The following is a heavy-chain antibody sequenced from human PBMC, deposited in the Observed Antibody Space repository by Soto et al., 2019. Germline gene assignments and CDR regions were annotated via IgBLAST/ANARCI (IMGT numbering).Heavy chain of an antibody. J-gene: IGHJ3*02. CDR1: GDTVTVCQ. CDR2: IVPNTGGT. V-gene: IGHV1-2*02. D-gene: IGHD6-19*01. Sequence: ASVEVSGKASGDTVTVCQIHGVLNGRGQGLEWIEWIVPNTGGTNYAPKCQCRVSTTRDPSITTAYLELSRLRSDHTALYYCALRQWLDGFGIWGQGTLATVSS. CDR3: ALRQWLDGFGI.